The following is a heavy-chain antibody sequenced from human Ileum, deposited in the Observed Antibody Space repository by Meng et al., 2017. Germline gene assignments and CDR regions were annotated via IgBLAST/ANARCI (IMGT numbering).Heavy chain of an antibody. D-gene: IGHD3-22*01. CDR2: INHSGST. CDR1: CGSFSCYY. V-gene: IGHV4-34*01. CDR3: SRTSYYDNSGYYPG. J-gene: IGHJ4*02. Sequence: QVPVPQWGAGLLKPSEALSLTCAGYCGSFSCYYWSWIRQPPGKGLEWIGEINHSGSTNYNPSLKSRVTISVDTSKNQFSLKLSSVTAADTAVYYCSRTSYYDNSGYYPGWGQGTLVTVSS.